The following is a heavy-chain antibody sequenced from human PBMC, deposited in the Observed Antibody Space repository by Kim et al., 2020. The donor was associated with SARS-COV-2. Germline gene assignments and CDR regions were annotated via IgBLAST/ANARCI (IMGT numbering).Heavy chain of an antibody. CDR2: ISSSSSTI. CDR3: ARERREAAGTSLYYYGMDV. CDR1: GFTFSSYS. J-gene: IGHJ6*02. D-gene: IGHD6-13*01. V-gene: IGHV3-48*04. Sequence: GGSLRLSCAASGFTFSSYSMNWVRQAPGKGLEWVSYISSSSSTIYYADSVKGRFTISRDNAKNSLYLQMNSLRAEDTAVYYCARERREAAGTSLYYYGMDVWGQGTTVTVSS.